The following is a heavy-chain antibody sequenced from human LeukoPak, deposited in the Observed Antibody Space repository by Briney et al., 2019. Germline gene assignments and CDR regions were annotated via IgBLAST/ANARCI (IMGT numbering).Heavy chain of an antibody. J-gene: IGHJ4*02. D-gene: IGHD4-17*01. V-gene: IGHV3-49*03. CDR3: TTHDYGDYSGVY. Sequence: GSLRLSCTASGFTSGDYAMSWFRQAPGKGLEWVGFIRSKAYGGTTEYAASVKGRFTISRDDSKSIAYLQMNSLKTEDTAVYYCTTHDYGDYSGVYWGQGTLVTVSS. CDR1: GFTSGDYA. CDR2: IRSKAYGGTT.